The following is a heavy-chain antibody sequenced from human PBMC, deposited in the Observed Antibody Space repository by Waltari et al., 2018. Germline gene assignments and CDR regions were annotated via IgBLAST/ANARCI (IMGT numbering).Heavy chain of an antibody. CDR1: GFTFSSYG. V-gene: IGHV3-30*18. Sequence: QVQLVESGGGVVQPGRSLRLSCAASGFTFSSYGMHWVRQAPGKGLEWVAVVWDEGSNKNYADSGRGRFTISRDNSKNTLYLQMNSLGAEDTAMYYCAKDRGGNMDYWGQGTLVTVSS. CDR2: VWDEGSNK. CDR3: AKDRGGNMDY. J-gene: IGHJ4*02. D-gene: IGHD2-15*01.